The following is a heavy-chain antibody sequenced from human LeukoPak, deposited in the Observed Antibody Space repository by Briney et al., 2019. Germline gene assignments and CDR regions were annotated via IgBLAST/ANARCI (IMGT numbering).Heavy chain of an antibody. CDR1: GYTFTSYA. CDR2: INAGNGNT. J-gene: IGHJ4*02. Sequence: ASVKVSCKASGYTFTSYAMHWVRQAPGQRLEWMGWINAGNGNTKYSQKFQGRVTITRDTSASTAYVELSSLRSEDTAVYYCASYDYVWGSYRYWGQGTLVTVSS. CDR3: ASYDYVWGSYRY. V-gene: IGHV1-3*01. D-gene: IGHD3-16*02.